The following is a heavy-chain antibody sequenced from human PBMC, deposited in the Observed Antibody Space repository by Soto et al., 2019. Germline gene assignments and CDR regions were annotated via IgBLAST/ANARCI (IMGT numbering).Heavy chain of an antibody. Sequence: QVQLQESGPGLVKPSETLSLTCTVSGGSISSYYWSWIRQPPGKGQEWIGYIYYSGSTNYNPSLKSRVTISVDTSKNQFSLKLSSVTAADTAVYYCARLGGEGITIFMDVWGQGTTVTVSS. CDR2: IYYSGST. D-gene: IGHD3-10*01. CDR3: ARLGGEGITIFMDV. CDR1: GGSISSYY. J-gene: IGHJ6*02. V-gene: IGHV4-59*01.